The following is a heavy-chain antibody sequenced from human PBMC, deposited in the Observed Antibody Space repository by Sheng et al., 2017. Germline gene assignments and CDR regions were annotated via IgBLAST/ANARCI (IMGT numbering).Heavy chain of an antibody. Sequence: EVQLVESGGGFVQPGGSLRLSCAASGFTLRSYWMHWVRQAPGKGLMWVSRINGDGSSTTYADSVKGRFTISRDNAKNTLYLQMNSLRVEDTAVYYCAREGMGTGLWYFELWGRGTLVTVSS. CDR1: GFTLRSYW. CDR2: INGDGSST. V-gene: IGHV3-74*01. J-gene: IGHJ2*01. D-gene: IGHD1-1*01. CDR3: AREGMGTGLWYFEL.